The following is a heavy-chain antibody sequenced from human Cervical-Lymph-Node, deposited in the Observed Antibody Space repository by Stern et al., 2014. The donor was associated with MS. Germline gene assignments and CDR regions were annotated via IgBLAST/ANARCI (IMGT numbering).Heavy chain of an antibody. D-gene: IGHD6-13*01. Sequence: MQLVESGGGVVQPGRSLRLSCAASGFSFSRYAMHWVRQAPGKGLEWAALIWYDGSNPYYADSVTGRFTISRDNFKNTLYLQMNSLRAEDTAVYYCASAYSSSHYYFDYWGQGTLVTVSS. V-gene: IGHV3-33*01. CDR2: IWYDGSNP. CDR3: ASAYSSSHYYFDY. J-gene: IGHJ4*02. CDR1: GFSFSRYA.